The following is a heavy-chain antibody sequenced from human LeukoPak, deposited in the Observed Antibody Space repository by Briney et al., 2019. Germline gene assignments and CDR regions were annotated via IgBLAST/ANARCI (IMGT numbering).Heavy chain of an antibody. CDR1: GYTFTDYY. CDR3: AREDCTNGVCYRYFDY. V-gene: IGHV1-2*02. J-gene: IGHJ4*02. D-gene: IGHD2-8*01. CDR2: INPNSGGT. Sequence: ASVKVSCKTSGYTFTDYYMHWVRQAPGQGLEWMGWINPNSGGTNSAQKFQGRVTMTRDTSISTAYMELSRLRSDDTAVYYCAREDCTNGVCYRYFDYWGQGTLVTVSS.